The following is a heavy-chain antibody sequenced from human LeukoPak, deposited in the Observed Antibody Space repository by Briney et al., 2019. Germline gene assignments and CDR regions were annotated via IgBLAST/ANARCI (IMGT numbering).Heavy chain of an antibody. CDR1: GGSISSSSYY. V-gene: IGHV4-39*07. CDR2: IYYSGST. J-gene: IGHJ4*02. Sequence: SETLSLTCTVSGGSISSSSYYWGWIRQPPGKGLEWIGSIYYSGSTYYSPSLKSRVTISVDTSKNQFSLKLSSVTAADTAVYYCARVHYYGSGSYVYYFDYWGQGTLVTVSS. D-gene: IGHD3-10*01. CDR3: ARVHYYGSGSYVYYFDY.